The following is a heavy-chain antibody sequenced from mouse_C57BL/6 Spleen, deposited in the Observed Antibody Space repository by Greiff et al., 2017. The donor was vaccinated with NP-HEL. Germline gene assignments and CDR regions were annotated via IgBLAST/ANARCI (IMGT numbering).Heavy chain of an antibody. CDR2: IYPGDGDT. D-gene: IGHD3-2*02. CDR3: ARWGAQADGGFAY. V-gene: IGHV1-80*01. Sequence: QVQLKESGAELVKPGASVKISCKASGYAFSSYWMNWVKQRPGKGLEWIGQIYPGDGDTNYNGKFKGKATLTADKSSSTAYMQLSSLTSEDSAVYFCARWGAQADGGFAYWGQGTLVTVSA. CDR1: GYAFSSYW. J-gene: IGHJ3*01.